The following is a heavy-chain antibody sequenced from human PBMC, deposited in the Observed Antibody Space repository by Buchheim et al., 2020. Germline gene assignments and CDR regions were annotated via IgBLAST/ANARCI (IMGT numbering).Heavy chain of an antibody. J-gene: IGHJ4*02. CDR1: GGPTSSSSYY. D-gene: IGHD2-8*01. Sequence: QLQLQESGPGLVKPSETLSLTCTVPGGPTSSSSYYWGWIRQPPGKGLVWIGSIYYSGSTHYTPPPKSRVTISVDTLKNQFSLKLSAVTPADTAVYYCARHPSTTNGVCYKDWGQGTL. V-gene: IGHV4-39*01. CDR3: ARHPSTTNGVCYKD. CDR2: IYYSGST.